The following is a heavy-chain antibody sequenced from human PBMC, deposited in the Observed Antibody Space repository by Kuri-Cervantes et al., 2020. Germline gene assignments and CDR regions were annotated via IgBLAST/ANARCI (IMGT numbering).Heavy chain of an antibody. CDR3: AKGDDILTGYYNDAFDI. D-gene: IGHD3-9*01. CDR2: ISGSGGST. J-gene: IGHJ3*02. Sequence: LSLTCAASGFTFSSYAMSWVRQAPGKGLEWVSAISGSGGSTYYADSVKGRFTISRDNSKNTLYLQINSLRAEDTAVYYCAKGDDILTGYYNDAFDIWGQGTMVTVSS. V-gene: IGHV3-23*01. CDR1: GFTFSSYA.